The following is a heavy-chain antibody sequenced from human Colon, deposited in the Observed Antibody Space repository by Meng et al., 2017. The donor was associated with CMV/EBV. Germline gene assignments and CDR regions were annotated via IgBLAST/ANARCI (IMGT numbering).Heavy chain of an antibody. CDR3: TRVQRITGIQYPYYFDV. CDR2: ISSSSTHI. J-gene: IGHJ6*02. CDR1: GFTFSSFS. Sequence: GESLKISCVVSGFTFSSFSMAWVRQATGKGLEWVASISSSSTHIYYADSVKGRFTVSRDNDRNSLYLQMNSLRAEDTAVYFCTRVQRITGIQYPYYFDVWGQGTTVTVSS. D-gene: IGHD1-20*01. V-gene: IGHV3-21*04.